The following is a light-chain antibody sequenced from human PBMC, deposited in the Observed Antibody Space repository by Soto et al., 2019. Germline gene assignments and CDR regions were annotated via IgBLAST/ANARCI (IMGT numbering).Light chain of an antibody. Sequence: EIGMTQSPATLSVSPGERATLSCRASHTVSSNLAWSRQKPGQAPRLLIYGASTRATGIPARFSGSGSGTEFTLTISSLQSEDFAVDYCQQYNNWPPWTFGQGTKVEI. J-gene: IGKJ1*01. CDR1: HTVSSN. CDR2: GAS. V-gene: IGKV3-15*01. CDR3: QQYNNWPPWT.